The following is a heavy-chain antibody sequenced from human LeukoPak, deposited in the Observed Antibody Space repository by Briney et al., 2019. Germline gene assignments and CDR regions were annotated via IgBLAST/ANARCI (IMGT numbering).Heavy chain of an antibody. CDR3: ARVSLNYFDY. Sequence: SETLSLTCTVSDGSISSYYWSLIRQPAGKGLEWIGRIYTSGSTNYNPSLKSRVTMSVDTSKSQFSLKLSSVTAADTAVYYCARVSLNYFDYWGQGTLVTVSS. CDR2: IYTSGST. J-gene: IGHJ4*02. V-gene: IGHV4-4*07. CDR1: DGSISSYY.